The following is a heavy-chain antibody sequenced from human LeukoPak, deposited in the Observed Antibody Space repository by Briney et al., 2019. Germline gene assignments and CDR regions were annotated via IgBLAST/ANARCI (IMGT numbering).Heavy chain of an antibody. D-gene: IGHD4-17*01. Sequence: SQPLSLTCTVSGASIMTVDSASTRIRQPPGKGLEWIANMYQAGATYYKPSLKSRFALSVDRSKNQFSLSLNSATAADTTAYYCARTKNYAAYDFDSWGQGTLVTVSS. V-gene: IGHV4-30-2*01. CDR2: MYQAGAT. CDR3: ARTKNYAAYDFDS. J-gene: IGHJ5*01. CDR1: GASIMTVDSA.